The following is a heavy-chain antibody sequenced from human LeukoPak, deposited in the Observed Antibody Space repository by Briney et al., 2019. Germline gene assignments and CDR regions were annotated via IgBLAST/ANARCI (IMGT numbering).Heavy chain of an antibody. CDR3: ARVGYDILTGYYFAFDI. J-gene: IGHJ3*02. D-gene: IGHD3-9*01. Sequence: ASVKVSCKASGYTFTSYYMHWVRQAPGQGLEWMGIINPSGGSTGYAQKFQGRVTMTRDTSTSTVYMELSSLRSEDTAVYYCARVGYDILTGYYFAFDIWGQGTMVTVSS. V-gene: IGHV1-46*03. CDR2: INPSGGST. CDR1: GYTFTSYY.